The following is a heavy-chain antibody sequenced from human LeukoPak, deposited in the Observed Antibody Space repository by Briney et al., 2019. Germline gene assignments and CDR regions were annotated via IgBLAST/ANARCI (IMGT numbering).Heavy chain of an antibody. CDR1: GFTFSSYW. CDR3: ARGRHDYSNYIDAFDI. J-gene: IGHJ3*02. V-gene: IGHV3-7*01. CDR2: IKQDGSEK. Sequence: PGGSLRLSCAASGFTFSSYWMSWVRQAPGKGLEWVANIKQDGSEKYYVDSVKGRFTISRDNAKNSLYLQMNSLRAEDTAVYYCARGRHDYSNYIDAFDIWGQGTMVTVSS. D-gene: IGHD4-11*01.